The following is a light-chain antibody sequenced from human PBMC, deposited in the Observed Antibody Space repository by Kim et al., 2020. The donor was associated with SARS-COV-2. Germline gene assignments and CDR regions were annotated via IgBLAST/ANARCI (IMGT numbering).Light chain of an antibody. CDR3: QQYNNWPQT. J-gene: IGKJ2*01. V-gene: IGKV3-15*01. CDR2: DAS. CDR1: QSVSSN. Sequence: SVPPGGRATLSCRASQSVSSNLAWYQQKPGQAPRLLIYDASTRATGIPARFSGSGSGTEFTLTISSLQSEDFAVYYCQQYNNWPQTFGQGTKLEI.